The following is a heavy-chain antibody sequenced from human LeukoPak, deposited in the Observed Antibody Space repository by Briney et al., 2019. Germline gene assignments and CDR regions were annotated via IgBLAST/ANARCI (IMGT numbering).Heavy chain of an antibody. Sequence: GGSLRLSCAAPGFSFNNFAMSWVRQAPGKGLEWVSAISGSGSTIFYADSVKGRFTVSRDNSENTLFLQMNSLGAEDTALYYCAKATMDTTYFDSWGQGTLVTVSS. V-gene: IGHV3-23*01. CDR3: AKATMDTTYFDS. CDR2: ISGSGSTI. J-gene: IGHJ4*02. CDR1: GFSFNNFA. D-gene: IGHD4/OR15-4a*01.